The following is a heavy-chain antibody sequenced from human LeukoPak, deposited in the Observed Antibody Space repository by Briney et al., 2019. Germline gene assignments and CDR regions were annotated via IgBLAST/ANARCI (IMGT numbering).Heavy chain of an antibody. V-gene: IGHV4-4*07. Sequence: SETLSLTCTVSGGSISSYYWSWIRQPAGKGLEWIGRIYTSGSTNYNPSLKSRVTMSVDTSKNQFSLKLSSVTAADTAVYYCARDLGEPLYRRYCSGGSCYGNWFDPWGQGTPVTVSS. CDR2: IYTSGST. J-gene: IGHJ5*02. CDR1: GGSISSYY. D-gene: IGHD2-15*01. CDR3: ARDLGEPLYRRYCSGGSCYGNWFDP.